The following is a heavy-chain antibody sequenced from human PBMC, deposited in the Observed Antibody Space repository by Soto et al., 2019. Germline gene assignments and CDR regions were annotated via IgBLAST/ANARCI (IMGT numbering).Heavy chain of an antibody. J-gene: IGHJ5*02. CDR3: ARETGDIVVVEPTNWFDP. D-gene: IGHD2-2*01. CDR1: GFTFSSYS. Sequence: PGGSLRLSCAASGFTFSSYSMNWVRQAPGKGLEWVSYISSSSSTIYYADSVKGRFTISRDNAKNSLYLQMNSLRAEDTAVYYCARETGDIVVVEPTNWFDPWGQGTLVTVSS. V-gene: IGHV3-48*01. CDR2: ISSSSSTI.